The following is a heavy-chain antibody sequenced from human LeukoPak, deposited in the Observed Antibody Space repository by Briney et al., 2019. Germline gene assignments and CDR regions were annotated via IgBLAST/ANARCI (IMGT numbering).Heavy chain of an antibody. Sequence: SETLSLTCTVSGGSISSYYWSRIRQPAGKGLEWIGRIYANGRTNYNPSLKSRVTMSVDTSKNQFSLKVTSVTAADTAVYYCAKGGIAAEDYGMDVWGQGTTVIVSS. CDR2: IYANGRT. J-gene: IGHJ6*02. D-gene: IGHD6-13*01. CDR1: GGSISSYY. CDR3: AKGGIAAEDYGMDV. V-gene: IGHV4-4*07.